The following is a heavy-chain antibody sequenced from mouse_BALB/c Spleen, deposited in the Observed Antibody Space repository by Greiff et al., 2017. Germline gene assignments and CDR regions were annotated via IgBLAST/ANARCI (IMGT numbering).Heavy chain of an antibody. CDR3: ARSGYDYL. J-gene: IGHJ3*01. CDR1: GYAFTNYL. D-gene: IGHD2-4*01. CDR2: INPGSGGT. Sequence: QVQLQQSGAELVRPGTSVKVSCKASGYAFTNYLIEWVKQRPGQGLEWIGVINPGSGGTNYNEKFKGKATLTADKSSSTAYMQLSSLTSDDSAVYFCARSGYDYLWGQGTLVTVSA. V-gene: IGHV1-54*03.